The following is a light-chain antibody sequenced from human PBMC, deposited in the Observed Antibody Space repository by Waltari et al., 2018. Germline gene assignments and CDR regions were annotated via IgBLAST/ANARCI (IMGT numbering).Light chain of an antibody. J-gene: IGKJ1*01. V-gene: IGKV1-17*03. Sequence: DIQMTQFPSAMSASIGDTVTITCGATRGISNYLAWFQHRPGQVPRHLIYAASTLHAGVPSRFSGGGSGTQFTLTISGLQPEDSATYYCLHHNNYPWAFGQGTKVEIK. CDR3: LHHNNYPWA. CDR1: RGISNY. CDR2: AAS.